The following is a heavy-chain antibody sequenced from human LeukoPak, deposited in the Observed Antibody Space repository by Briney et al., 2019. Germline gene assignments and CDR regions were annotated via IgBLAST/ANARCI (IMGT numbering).Heavy chain of an antibody. D-gene: IGHD6-13*01. Sequence: SGPTLVNPSETLSLTCTVSGGSISSYYWSWIRQPTGKGLEWIGRIYTSGSTNYNPSLKSRVTMSVDTSKNQFSLKLSSVTAADTAVYCCARGSSWYPTEYYFDYWGQGTLVTVSS. CDR1: GGSISSYY. V-gene: IGHV4-4*07. CDR2: IYTSGST. CDR3: ARGSSWYPTEYYFDY. J-gene: IGHJ4*02.